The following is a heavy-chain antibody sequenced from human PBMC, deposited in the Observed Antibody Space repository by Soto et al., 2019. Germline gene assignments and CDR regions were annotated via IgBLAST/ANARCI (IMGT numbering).Heavy chain of an antibody. V-gene: IGHV3-23*01. J-gene: IGHJ4*02. Sequence: EVQLLDSGGGLVQPGGSLRLACAASGFTFNNYAMTWVRQAPGKGLEWVSAISGGGDTTSYADSVKGRFTVSRDGSKNTLYLQMSRLRAEDTALYYCAKGRGGSGSLTPRVDFWGQGTLGTVSS. CDR2: ISGGGDTT. CDR1: GFTFNNYA. CDR3: AKGRGGSGSLTPRVDF. D-gene: IGHD3-10*01.